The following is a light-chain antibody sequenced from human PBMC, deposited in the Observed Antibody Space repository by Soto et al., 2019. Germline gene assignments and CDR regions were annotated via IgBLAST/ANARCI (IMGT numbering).Light chain of an antibody. Sequence: QSVLTQSPSASGTPGQRVTISCSGSSSNIGSNTVSWYQQLPGTAPKLLIYSSSQRPSGVPDRFSGSKSGTSASLAVSGLQSEDEADYYCAAWDDSLNGVVFGGGTKVTVL. CDR3: AAWDDSLNGVV. J-gene: IGLJ2*01. CDR2: SSS. CDR1: SSNIGSNT. V-gene: IGLV1-44*01.